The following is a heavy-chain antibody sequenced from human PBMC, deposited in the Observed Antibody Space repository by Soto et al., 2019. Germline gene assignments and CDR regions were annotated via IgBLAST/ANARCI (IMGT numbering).Heavy chain of an antibody. CDR1: GFTFSNAW. CDR3: TTDWAAAGTYGMDG. V-gene: IGHV3-15*07. Sequence: GGSLRLSCAASGFTFSNAWMNWVRQAPGKGLEWVGRIKSKTDGGTTDYAAPVKGRFTISRDDSKNTLYLQMNSLKTEDTAVYYCTTDWAAAGTYGMDGRAQGTTVTVSS. J-gene: IGHJ6*02. D-gene: IGHD6-13*01. CDR2: IKSKTDGGTT.